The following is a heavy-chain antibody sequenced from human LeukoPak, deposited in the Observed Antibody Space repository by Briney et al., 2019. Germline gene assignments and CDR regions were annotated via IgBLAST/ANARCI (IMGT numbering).Heavy chain of an antibody. CDR3: ARAFFPPPGQDPFLEWLLTPNVAVYGMDV. D-gene: IGHD3-3*01. J-gene: IGHJ6*02. CDR2: INTNTGNP. CDR1: GYTFTSYA. Sequence: ASVKVSCKASGYTFTSYAINWVRQAPGQGLEWMGWINTNTGNPTYAQGFTGRFVFSLDTSVSTAYLQISGLKAEDTAVYYCARAFFPPPGQDPFLEWLLTPNVAVYGMDVWGQGTTVTVSS. V-gene: IGHV7-4-1*02.